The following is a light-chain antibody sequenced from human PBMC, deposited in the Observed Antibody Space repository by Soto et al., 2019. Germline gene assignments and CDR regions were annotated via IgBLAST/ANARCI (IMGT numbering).Light chain of an antibody. J-gene: IGLJ1*01. Sequence: QSVLTQPPSTSGTPGQRVTISCTGTSSDVGTYKYVSWYQQHPGKAPKLMISEVSNRPSGVSNRFSGSKSGNTASLTISGLQAEDEADYYCSSFSSSSTYVFGTGTKVTVL. CDR1: SSDVGTYKY. CDR2: EVS. CDR3: SSFSSSSTYV. V-gene: IGLV2-14*01.